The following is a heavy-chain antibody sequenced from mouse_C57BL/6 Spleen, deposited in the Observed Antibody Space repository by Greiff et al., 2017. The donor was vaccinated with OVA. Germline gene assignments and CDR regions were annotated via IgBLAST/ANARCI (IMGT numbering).Heavy chain of an antibody. J-gene: IGHJ3*01. CDR3: ARGDDYDPFAY. Sequence: VQLQQSGPGLVQPSQSLSITCTVSGFSLTSYGVHWVRQSPGKGLEWLGVIWSGGSTDYNAAFISRLSISKDNSKSQVFFKMNSLQADDTAIYYCARGDDYDPFAYWGQGTLVTVSA. D-gene: IGHD2-4*01. CDR2: IWSGGST. V-gene: IGHV2-2*01. CDR1: GFSLTSYG.